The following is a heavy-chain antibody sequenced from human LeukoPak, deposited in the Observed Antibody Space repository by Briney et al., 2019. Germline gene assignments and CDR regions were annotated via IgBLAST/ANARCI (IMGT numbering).Heavy chain of an antibody. CDR3: AREITRFGELLYPDY. D-gene: IGHD3-10*01. J-gene: IGHJ4*02. CDR2: INPNSGGT. V-gene: IGHV1-2*02. Sequence: ASVKVSCKASGYTFTGYYMHWVRQAPGQGLEWMGWINPNSGGTKYAQKFQGRVTMTRDTSVSTAYMELSRLRSDDTAVYYCAREITRFGELLYPDYWGQGTLVTVSS. CDR1: GYTFTGYY.